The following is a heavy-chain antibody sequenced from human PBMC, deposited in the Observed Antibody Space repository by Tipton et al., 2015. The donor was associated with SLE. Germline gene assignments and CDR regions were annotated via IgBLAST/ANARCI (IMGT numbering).Heavy chain of an antibody. CDR2: IHFSGSATT. CDR3: ATIYGDYNY. CDR1: GGSIRSYY. D-gene: IGHD4-17*01. J-gene: IGHJ4*02. V-gene: IGHV4-59*12. Sequence: TLSLTCTVSGGSIRSYYWSWIRQSPGKGLEWIGFIHFSGSATTNYNPSLERRLTISMDLSLNQFSLKLNSVTAADTAVYYCATIYGDYNYWGQGALVTVSS.